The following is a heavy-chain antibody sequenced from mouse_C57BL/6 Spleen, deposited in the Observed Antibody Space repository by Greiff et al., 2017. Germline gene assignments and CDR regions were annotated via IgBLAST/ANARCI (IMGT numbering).Heavy chain of an antibody. CDR2: IDPSDSYT. J-gene: IGHJ1*03. CDR3: ARWGEGYFDV. CDR1: GYTFTSYW. Sequence: VQLQQPGAELVMPGASVKLSCKASGYTFTSYWMHWVKQRPGQGLEWIGEIDPSDSYTNYNQKFKGKSTLTVDKSSSTAYMQLSSLTSEDSAVYYCARWGEGYFDVWGTGTTVTVSS. V-gene: IGHV1-69*01. D-gene: IGHD2-13*01.